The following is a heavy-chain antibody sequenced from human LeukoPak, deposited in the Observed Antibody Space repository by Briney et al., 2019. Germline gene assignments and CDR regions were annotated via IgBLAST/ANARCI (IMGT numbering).Heavy chain of an antibody. D-gene: IGHD6-19*01. J-gene: IGHJ4*02. Sequence: PSETLSLTCTVSGGSFSNYYWTWIRQSPGKGLEWIGYFSNTGSTHYHPSLKSRVTISLDTAKDQVSLKLRSVTAADTAVYYCAKDPAYSSGWLYYFDYWGQGTLVTVSS. CDR2: FSNTGST. V-gene: IGHV4-4*08. CDR1: GGSFSNYY. CDR3: AKDPAYSSGWLYYFDY.